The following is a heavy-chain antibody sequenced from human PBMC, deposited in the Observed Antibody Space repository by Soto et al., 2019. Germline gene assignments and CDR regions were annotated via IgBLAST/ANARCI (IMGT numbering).Heavy chain of an antibody. D-gene: IGHD6-19*01. J-gene: IGHJ5*02. Sequence: ALVKVSFKATGYTFTSYYMHWVRQAPGQRLEWMGIINPSGGSTSYAQKFQGRVTMTRDTSTSTVYMELSSLRSEDTAVYYCARHSSGWYSKGFDPWGQGTLVTVSS. CDR2: INPSGGST. CDR3: ARHSSGWYSKGFDP. CDR1: GYTFTSYY. V-gene: IGHV1-46*03.